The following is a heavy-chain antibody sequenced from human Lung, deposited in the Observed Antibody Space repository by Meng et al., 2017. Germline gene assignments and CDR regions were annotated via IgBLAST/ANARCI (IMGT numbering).Heavy chain of an antibody. CDR1: GGSFSGYY. D-gene: IGHD6-19*01. CDR3: VRRTYSSGWYFDY. V-gene: IGHV4-34*02. J-gene: IGHJ4*02. Sequence: QGQLQQWGAGLVKPSETPPLTCAVYGGSFSGYYWSWIRQPPGKGLEWIGEIIDSGSTNYNPSLKSRVTISVDTSKNQFSLRVTSVTAADRAVYYCVRRTYSSGWYFDYWGQGTLVTVSS. CDR2: IIDSGST.